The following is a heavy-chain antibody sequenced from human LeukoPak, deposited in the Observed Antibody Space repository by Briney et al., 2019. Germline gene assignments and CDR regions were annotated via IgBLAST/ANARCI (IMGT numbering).Heavy chain of an antibody. J-gene: IGHJ4*02. Sequence: GASVKVSCKASGYTFTSYAMNWVRQAPGQGLEWMGWINTNTGNPTYAQGFTGRFVFSLDTSVSTAYLQISSLKAEDTAVYYCARDGTSIAVAGTPFDYWGQGTLVTVSS. CDR3: ARDGTSIAVAGTPFDY. CDR1: GYTFTSYA. V-gene: IGHV7-4-1*02. D-gene: IGHD6-19*01. CDR2: INTNTGNP.